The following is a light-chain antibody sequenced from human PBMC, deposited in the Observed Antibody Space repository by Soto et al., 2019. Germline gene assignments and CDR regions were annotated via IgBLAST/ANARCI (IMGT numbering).Light chain of an antibody. CDR2: GAS. Sequence: EIMMTQSPATLSVSPGEGATLSCRASQSVSSKLAWYQQKPGQAPRLLIYGASTRATGIPARFSGSESGTEFALTISSLQSEDFAVYYCQQYDNWPFTFGPGTKVDIK. CDR3: QQYDNWPFT. CDR1: QSVSSK. J-gene: IGKJ3*01. V-gene: IGKV3-15*01.